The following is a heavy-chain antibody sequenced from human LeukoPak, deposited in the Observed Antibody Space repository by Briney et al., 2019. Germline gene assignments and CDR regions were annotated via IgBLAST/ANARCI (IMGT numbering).Heavy chain of an antibody. CDR3: ARWGSGIDSPFVY. J-gene: IGHJ4*02. CDR1: AGSISRYY. V-gene: IGHV4-59*08. Sequence: SETLSLTWPVSAGSISRYYWGWVRQPPGRGLEWIGHIYYSGSTNYNPSLKSRVTISVDTSKNHFSLKLRSVTAADTAVYYCARWGSGIDSPFVYWGQGTLVTVSS. D-gene: IGHD3-10*01. CDR2: IYYSGST.